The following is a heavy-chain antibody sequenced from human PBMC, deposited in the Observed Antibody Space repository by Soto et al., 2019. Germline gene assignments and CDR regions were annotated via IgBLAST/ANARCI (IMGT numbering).Heavy chain of an antibody. J-gene: IGHJ6*03. CDR3: ARRARPDFYYMDV. CDR2: LSSDDKT. CDR1: GFIVSGIF. V-gene: IGHV3-66*01. Sequence: GGSLRLSCAASGFIVSGIFMTWVRQVPGKGPEWVSTLSSDDKTYYADSVRGRFTISRDSSKNTLFLQMNTLRAEDTAVYYCARRARPDFYYMDVWGKGTTVTVSS. D-gene: IGHD6-6*01.